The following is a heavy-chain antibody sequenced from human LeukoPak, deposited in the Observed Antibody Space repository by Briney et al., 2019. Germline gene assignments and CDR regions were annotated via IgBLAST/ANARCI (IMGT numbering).Heavy chain of an antibody. J-gene: IGHJ5*02. V-gene: IGHV1-69*04. Sequence: SVKVSCKASGGTFSSYAISWVRQAPGQGLEWMGRIIPILGIANYAQKFQGRVTITADKSTSTAYMELSSLRSEDTAVYYCAREGITIFGVVRSRWFDPWGQGTLVTVSS. D-gene: IGHD3-3*01. CDR1: GGTFSSYA. CDR3: AREGITIFGVVRSRWFDP. CDR2: IIPILGIA.